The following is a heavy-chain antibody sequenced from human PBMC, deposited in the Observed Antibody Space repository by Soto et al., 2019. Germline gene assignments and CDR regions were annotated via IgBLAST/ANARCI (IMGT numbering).Heavy chain of an antibody. CDR2: ISGSGGST. D-gene: IGHD3-3*01. V-gene: IGHV3-23*01. Sequence: EVQLLESGGGLVQPGGSLRLSCAASGFTFSNYAMSWVRQAPGKGLEWVSAISGSGGSTYYADSAKGRFTISRDNSKNTLYLQMNSLRTEDTAVYYCAKEGDYYDFWSGYGMDVWAQGTTVTFSS. CDR3: AKEGDYYDFWSGYGMDV. CDR1: GFTFSNYA. J-gene: IGHJ6*02.